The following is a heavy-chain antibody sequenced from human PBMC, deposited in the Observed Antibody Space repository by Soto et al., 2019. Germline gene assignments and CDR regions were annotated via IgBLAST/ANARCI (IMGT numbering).Heavy chain of an antibody. D-gene: IGHD2-21*01. CDR2: ISYDGTNK. CDR3: AKAVPPFVVVNASDY. J-gene: IGHJ4*02. V-gene: IGHV3-30*18. CDR1: GFTFRNFG. Sequence: PGGSLRLSCAASGFTFRNFGMHWVRQAPGKGLEWVAVISYDGTNKYYADSVKGRFTISRDNSKNTLYLQINSLRAEDTAVYYCAKAVPPFVVVNASDYWGQGTLVTVSS.